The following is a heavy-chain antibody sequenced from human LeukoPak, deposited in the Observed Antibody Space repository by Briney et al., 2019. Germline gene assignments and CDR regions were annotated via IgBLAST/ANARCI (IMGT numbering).Heavy chain of an antibody. CDR2: IYYSGST. J-gene: IGHJ4*02. Sequence: SETLSLTCTVSGGSISSGGYYWSWIRQHPGKGLEWIGYIYYSGSTYYNPSLKSRVTISVDTSKNQFSLKLISVTAADTAVYYCAREPSLGAAAGTLDYWGQGTLVTVSS. CDR1: GGSISSGGYY. V-gene: IGHV4-31*03. D-gene: IGHD6-13*01. CDR3: AREPSLGAAAGTLDY.